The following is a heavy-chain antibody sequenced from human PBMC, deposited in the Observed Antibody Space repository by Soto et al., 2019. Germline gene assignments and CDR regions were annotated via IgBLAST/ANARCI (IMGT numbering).Heavy chain of an antibody. CDR1: GYSFSSHG. V-gene: IGHV5-51*01. CDR2: IYPGDSDT. CDR3: ARRRGYSGYDFWFDP. J-gene: IGHJ5*02. D-gene: IGHD5-12*01. Sequence: GESLKISCKASGYSFSSHGIGWVRQMPGKGLEWMGIIYPGDSDTRYSPSFQGQVTISADKSISTAYLQWSSLKASDTAMYYCARRRGYSGYDFWFDPWGQGTLVTV.